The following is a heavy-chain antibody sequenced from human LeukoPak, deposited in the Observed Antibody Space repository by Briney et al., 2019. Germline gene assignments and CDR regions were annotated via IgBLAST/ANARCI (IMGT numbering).Heavy chain of an antibody. CDR1: GGSISSYY. D-gene: IGHD4-23*01. Sequence: TETLSLTCTVSGGSISSYYWSWIRQPPGKGLEWIGYIYNSGSTNYNHSLKSRVTISEDMSNNQFSLKLSSVTAADTAVYYCARALRLWGGNSGIAFDIWGQGTMVTVSS. CDR3: ARALRLWGGNSGIAFDI. CDR2: IYNSGST. J-gene: IGHJ3*02. V-gene: IGHV4-59*01.